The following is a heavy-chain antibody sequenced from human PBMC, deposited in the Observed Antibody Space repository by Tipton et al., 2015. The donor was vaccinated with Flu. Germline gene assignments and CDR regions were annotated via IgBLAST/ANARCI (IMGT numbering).Heavy chain of an antibody. CDR1: GYSISSGYY. J-gene: IGHJ6*02. CDR3: ALLLWFGELSYYYGMDV. V-gene: IGHV4-38-2*02. CDR2: IYHSGST. D-gene: IGHD3-10*01. Sequence: TLSLTCTVSGYSISSGYYGGWIRQPPGKGLEWIGSIYHSGSTYYNPSLKSRVTISVDTSKNQFSLKLSSVTAADTAVYYCALLLWFGELSYYYGMDVWGQGTTVTVSS.